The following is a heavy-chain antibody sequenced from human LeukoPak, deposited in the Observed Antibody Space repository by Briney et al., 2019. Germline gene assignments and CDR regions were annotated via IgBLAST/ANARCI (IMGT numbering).Heavy chain of an antibody. CDR1: GFTFSSYT. CDR2: ISYDGSNK. J-gene: IGHJ3*02. Sequence: PGGSLRLSCAASGFTFSSYTMHWVRQAPGKGLEWVAVISYDGSNKYYADSVKGRFTISRDNSKSTLFLQMNSPSAEDTAVYYCARDHVDTAMVPDAFDIWGQGTMVTVSS. CDR3: ARDHVDTAMVPDAFDI. D-gene: IGHD5-18*01. V-gene: IGHV3-30-3*01.